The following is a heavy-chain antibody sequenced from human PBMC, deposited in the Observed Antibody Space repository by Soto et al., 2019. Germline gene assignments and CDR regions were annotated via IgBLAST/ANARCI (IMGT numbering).Heavy chain of an antibody. V-gene: IGHV1-18*04. CDR1: GYTFTSYG. CDR2: ISAYNGNT. Sequence: ASVKVSCKASGYTFTSYGISWVRQAPGRGLEWMGWISAYNGNTNYAQKLQGRVTMNTDTSTSTAYMELRSLRSDDTAVYYCARERTPYCGGDCYSLSFDYSGQRTLVTVSS. J-gene: IGHJ4*02. CDR3: ARERTPYCGGDCYSLSFDY. D-gene: IGHD2-21*02.